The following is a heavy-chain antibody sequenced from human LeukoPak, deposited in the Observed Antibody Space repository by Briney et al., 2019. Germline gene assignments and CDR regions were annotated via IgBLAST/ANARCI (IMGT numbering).Heavy chain of an antibody. Sequence: GASLKISCKGSGYRFSTYWIGWVRQMPGKGLEWMGIIYPGDSDTRYSPSFHGQVTISADKSISTAYLQWSSLKASDTAMYYCARVTGSYYDPLGYWGQGTLVTVSS. V-gene: IGHV5-51*01. CDR3: ARVTGSYYDPLGY. D-gene: IGHD1-26*01. CDR2: IYPGDSDT. CDR1: GYRFSTYW. J-gene: IGHJ4*02.